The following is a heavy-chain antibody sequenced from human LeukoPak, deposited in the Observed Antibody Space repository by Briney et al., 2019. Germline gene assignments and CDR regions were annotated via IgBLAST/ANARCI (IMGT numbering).Heavy chain of an antibody. V-gene: IGHV3-23*01. Sequence: GGSLRLSCAASGFTFSSYAMSWVRQAPGKGLEWVSSISSNGGSTYNADSVKGRFTISRDNSKNTLYLQMNSLRVEDTAVYYCAKLAGGSCSGSSCPDFDSWGQGTLVTVSS. CDR2: ISSNGGST. D-gene: IGHD2-15*01. CDR3: AKLAGGSCSGSSCPDFDS. J-gene: IGHJ4*02. CDR1: GFTFSSYA.